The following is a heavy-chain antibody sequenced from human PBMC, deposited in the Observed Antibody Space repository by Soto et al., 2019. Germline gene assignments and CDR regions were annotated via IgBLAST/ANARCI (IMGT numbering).Heavy chain of an antibody. Sequence: PGGSLRLSCAASGFTFSTYALPWVRQAAGKGLEWVSVINSAGSTNFADSVKGRFTVSRDNSKNTLYLQMNSLRAEDTAICYCANDRGIIVKAGDAFDVWGQGTKVTVSS. V-gene: IGHV3-23*01. D-gene: IGHD3-16*02. CDR1: GFTFSTYA. CDR2: INSAGST. CDR3: ANDRGIIVKAGDAFDV. J-gene: IGHJ3*01.